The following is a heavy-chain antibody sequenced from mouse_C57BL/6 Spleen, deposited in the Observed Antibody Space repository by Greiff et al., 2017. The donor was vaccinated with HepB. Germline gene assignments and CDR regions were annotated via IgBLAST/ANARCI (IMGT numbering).Heavy chain of an antibody. CDR2: INPSTGGT. V-gene: IGHV1-42*01. CDR1: GYSFTGYY. CDR3: ASSLTTVVAYWYFDV. Sequence: EVQLQQSGPELVKPGASVKISCKASGYSFTGYYMNWVKQSPEKSLEWIGEINPSTGGTTYNQKFKAKATLTVDKSSSTAYMQLKSLTSEDSAVYYFASSLTTVVAYWYFDVWGTGTTVTVSS. D-gene: IGHD1-1*01. J-gene: IGHJ1*03.